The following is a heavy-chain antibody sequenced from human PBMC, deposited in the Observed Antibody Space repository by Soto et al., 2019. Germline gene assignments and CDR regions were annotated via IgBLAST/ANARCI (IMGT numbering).Heavy chain of an antibody. CDR1: GCSINNNY. Sequence: PSETLSLTCTVSGCSINNNYWSWIRQPPGKGLEWIGYIYSSGSPKYKPSPRRRVTISLDTSKNQFSPKPSSVTPADTALYYFGRGYTSHDYWGKETLVTVSS. CDR3: GRGYTSHDY. J-gene: IGHJ4*02. V-gene: IGHV4-59*01. D-gene: IGHD2-2*01. CDR2: IYSSGSP.